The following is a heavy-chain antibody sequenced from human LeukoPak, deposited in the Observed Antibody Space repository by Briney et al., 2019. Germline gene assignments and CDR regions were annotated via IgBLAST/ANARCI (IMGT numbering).Heavy chain of an antibody. CDR1: GYTFTGYY. V-gene: IGHV1-2*02. CDR3: ARGCSGGSCSRFPLGY. D-gene: IGHD2-15*01. Sequence: ASVKVSCKASGYTFTGYYTHWVRQAPGQGLEWMGWINPNSGGTNYAQKFQGRVTMTRDTSISTAYMELSRLRSDDTAVYYCARGCSGGSCSRFPLGYWGQGTLVTVSS. CDR2: INPNSGGT. J-gene: IGHJ4*02.